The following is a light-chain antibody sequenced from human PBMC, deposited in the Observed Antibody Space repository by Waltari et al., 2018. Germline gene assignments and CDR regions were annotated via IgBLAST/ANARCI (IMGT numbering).Light chain of an antibody. CDR1: SLKSYY. V-gene: IGLV3-19*01. J-gene: IGLJ3*02. CDR3: SCRENTGFHWV. CDR2: GQN. Sequence: SSELTQDPAVSVALGQTVRITCQGDSLKSYYANWHQQKPGQAPILFVFGQNNRPSGRPERFSGSTSGDTASLTITGARAEDDADYYCSCRENTGFHWVFGGGTKLTVL.